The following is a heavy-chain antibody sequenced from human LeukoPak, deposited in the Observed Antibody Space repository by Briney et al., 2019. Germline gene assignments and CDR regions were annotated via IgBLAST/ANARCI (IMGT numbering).Heavy chain of an antibody. CDR1: GFTFSSYS. CDR2: ISSSSYYI. Sequence: PGGSLRLSCAASGFTFSSYSMNWVRQAPGKGLEWISSISSSSYYIYYADSVKGRFTISRDNAKNSLYLQMNSLRAEDTAVYYCASGHYDFWSGYYTYAFDIWGQGTMVTVSS. V-gene: IGHV3-21*01. J-gene: IGHJ3*02. D-gene: IGHD3-3*01. CDR3: ASGHYDFWSGYYTYAFDI.